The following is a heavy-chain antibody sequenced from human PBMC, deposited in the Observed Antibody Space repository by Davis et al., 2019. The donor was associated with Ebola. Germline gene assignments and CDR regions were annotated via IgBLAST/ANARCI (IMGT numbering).Heavy chain of an antibody. CDR2: IWYDGSNK. Sequence: SCKASGYTFTSYYMHWVRQAPGKGLEWVAVIWYDGSNKYYADSVKGRFTISRDNSKNTLYLQMNSLRAEDTAVYYCAREAAPFFWSGYYRYYGMDVWGQGTTVTVSS. J-gene: IGHJ6*02. CDR1: GYTFTSYY. CDR3: AREAAPFFWSGYYRYYGMDV. V-gene: IGHV3-33*01. D-gene: IGHD3-3*01.